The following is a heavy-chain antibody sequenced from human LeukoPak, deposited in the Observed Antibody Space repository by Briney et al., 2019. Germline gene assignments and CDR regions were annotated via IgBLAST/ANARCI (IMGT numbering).Heavy chain of an antibody. J-gene: IGHJ5*01. V-gene: IGHV4-39*07. CDR3: ARDPKSAVAADWFDP. CDR1: GGSISNSSYY. CDR2: IYYSGST. Sequence: SETLSLTCTVSGGSISNSSYYWGWIRQPPGKGLEWIGSIYYSGSTYYNPSLKSRVTISVDTSKNQFSLKLSSVTAADTAFYYCARDPKSAVAADWFDPWGQGTLVTVSS. D-gene: IGHD6-19*01.